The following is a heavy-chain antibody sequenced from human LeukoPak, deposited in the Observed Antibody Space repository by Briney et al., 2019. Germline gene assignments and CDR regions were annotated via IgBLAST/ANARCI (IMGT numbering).Heavy chain of an antibody. D-gene: IGHD3-3*01. CDR1: AFTHNEYA. Sequence: PGGSLTLSCAISAFTHNEYAINWIRQSPGKGLEWVAVISSGGRKRFYTDSVRGRFTISRDNSKNTLYLQVNSLRAEDTAVYYCGVFWSGFYTYWGQGTLVTVSS. J-gene: IGHJ4*02. CDR2: ISSGGRKR. V-gene: IGHV3-30*04. CDR3: GVFWSGFYTY.